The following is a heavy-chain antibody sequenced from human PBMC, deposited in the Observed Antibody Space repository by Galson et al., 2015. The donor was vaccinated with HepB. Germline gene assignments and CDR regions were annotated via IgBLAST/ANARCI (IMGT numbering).Heavy chain of an antibody. V-gene: IGHV3-74*01. J-gene: IGHJ3*02. CDR3: AREGSGWHWGAFDI. Sequence: SLRLSCAASGFTFSSYWMHWVRQAPGKGLVWVSRINSDGSSTSYADSVKGRFTISRDNAKNTLYLQMNSLRAEDTAVYYCAREGSGWHWGAFDIWGQGTMVTVSS. CDR2: INSDGSST. D-gene: IGHD6-19*01. CDR1: GFTFSSYW.